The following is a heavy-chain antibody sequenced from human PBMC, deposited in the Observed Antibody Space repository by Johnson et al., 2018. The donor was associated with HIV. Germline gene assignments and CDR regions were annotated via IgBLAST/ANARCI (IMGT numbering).Heavy chain of an antibody. CDR1: GLTFSTSW. J-gene: IGHJ3*02. Sequence: MLLVESGGGLVQTGGSLRLTCAASGLTFSTSWMNWVRQTPGKGVEWVGRVKGETDGATIDYAAPVKGRFTISRDGSKNTLYLRMKSLKTEDTGIYYCTTGLYWNDAFDIWGQGTMVTVSS. V-gene: IGHV3-15*01. D-gene: IGHD1-1*01. CDR2: VKGETDGATI. CDR3: TTGLYWNDAFDI.